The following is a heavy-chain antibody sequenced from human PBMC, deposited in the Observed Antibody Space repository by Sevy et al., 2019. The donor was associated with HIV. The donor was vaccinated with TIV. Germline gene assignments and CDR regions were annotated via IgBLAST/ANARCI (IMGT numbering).Heavy chain of an antibody. D-gene: IGHD3-22*01. CDR1: GFTVSGNY. CDR3: ARDRYYDASGYYYYDYGMDV. J-gene: IGHJ6*02. Sequence: GGSLRLSCEASGFTVSGNYMAWVRLAPGKGLEWVSLIDSGGSTYYADSVKGRFTISKDNGKNTLYLQMNPLRAEDTAVYFCARDRYYDASGYYYYDYGMDVWGQGTTVTVSS. CDR2: IDSGGST. V-gene: IGHV3-66*01.